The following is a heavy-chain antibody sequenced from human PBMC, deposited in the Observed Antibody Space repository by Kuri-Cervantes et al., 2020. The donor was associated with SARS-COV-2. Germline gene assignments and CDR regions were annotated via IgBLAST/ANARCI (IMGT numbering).Heavy chain of an antibody. V-gene: IGHV4-38-2*02. CDR3: ARTVTTTPDY. CDR2: IYHSGST. CDR1: GYSISSGYY. J-gene: IGHJ4*02. Sequence: SETLSLTCTVSGYSISSGYYWGWIRQPPGKGLEWIGSIYHSGSTYYNPSLKSRVTISVDTSKNQFSLKLSSVTAADTAVYYCARTVTTTPDYWGQGTLVTSPQ. D-gene: IGHD4-11*01.